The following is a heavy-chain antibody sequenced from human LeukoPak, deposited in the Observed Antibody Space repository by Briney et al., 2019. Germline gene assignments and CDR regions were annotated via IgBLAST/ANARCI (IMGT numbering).Heavy chain of an antibody. Sequence: PGGSLRLSCAASGFTFSSYAMSWVRQAPGKGLEWVSAISGSGGSTYYADSVRGRFTISRDNSKNTLYLQMNSLRAEDTAVYYCAKLGFLEWLLSRNSFDYWGQGTLVTVSS. CDR3: AKLGFLEWLLSRNSFDY. D-gene: IGHD3-3*01. CDR2: ISGSGGST. CDR1: GFTFSSYA. V-gene: IGHV3-23*01. J-gene: IGHJ4*02.